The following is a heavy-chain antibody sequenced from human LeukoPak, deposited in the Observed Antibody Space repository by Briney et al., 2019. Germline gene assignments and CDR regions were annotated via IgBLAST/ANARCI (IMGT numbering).Heavy chain of an antibody. J-gene: IGHJ4*02. D-gene: IGHD5-18*01. V-gene: IGHV1-46*01. CDR1: GYTFTSYY. CDR3: ASVNVDTASVDY. Sequence: ASVKVSCKASGYTFTSYYMHWVRQAPGQGLEWMGIINPSGGSTSYAQKFQGRVTMTRDTSTSTVYMELSSLRSEDTAAYYCASVNVDTASVDYWGQGTLVTVSS. CDR2: INPSGGST.